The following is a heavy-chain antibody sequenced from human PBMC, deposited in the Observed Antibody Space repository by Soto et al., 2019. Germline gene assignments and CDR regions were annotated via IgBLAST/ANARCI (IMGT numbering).Heavy chain of an antibody. Sequence: EVQLLESGGDLVQPGGSLRLSCAASGFSLSDYAMTWVRQAPGKRLEWVSGISGGGDKTSYTDSVKGRFIISRDNPKNPLYLQMNSLRAEDTALYYCARDCSNSSCSVWRYWGPGTLVTVSS. V-gene: IGHV3-23*01. J-gene: IGHJ4*02. D-gene: IGHD2-2*01. CDR1: GFSLSDYA. CDR2: ISGGGDKT. CDR3: ARDCSNSSCSVWRY.